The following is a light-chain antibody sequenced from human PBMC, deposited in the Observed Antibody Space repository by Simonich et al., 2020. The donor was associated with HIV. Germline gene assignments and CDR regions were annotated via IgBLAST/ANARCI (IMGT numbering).Light chain of an antibody. V-gene: IGKV4-1*01. CDR3: QQYGSSPT. J-gene: IGKJ1*01. CDR2: CAS. Sequence: DIVMTQSPDSLPVSLGERATINCKSSRRLLYSSNNKNYLAWYQQKPGQPPKLLIYCASTRESGVPDRSSASRSGPDFTLTISRLEPEDFAVYYCQQYGSSPTFGQGTKVEIK. CDR1: RRLLYSSNNKNY.